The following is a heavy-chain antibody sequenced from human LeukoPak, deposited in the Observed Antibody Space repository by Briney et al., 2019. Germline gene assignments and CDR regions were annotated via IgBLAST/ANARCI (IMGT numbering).Heavy chain of an antibody. J-gene: IGHJ6*04. CDR2: ISSSGSTI. V-gene: IGHV3-48*03. Sequence: GGSLKLSCAASGFTFSSYAMHWVRQAPGKGLEWVSYISSSGSTIYYADSVKGRFTISRDNAKNSLYLQMNSLRAEDTAVYYCAELGITMIGGVWGKGTTVTISS. CDR3: AELGITMIGGV. D-gene: IGHD3-10*02. CDR1: GFTFSSYA.